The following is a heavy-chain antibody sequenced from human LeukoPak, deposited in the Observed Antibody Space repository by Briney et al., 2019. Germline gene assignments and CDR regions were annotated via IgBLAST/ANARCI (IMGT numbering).Heavy chain of an antibody. CDR2: INHSGST. V-gene: IGHV4-34*01. D-gene: IGHD2-2*01. Sequence: SETLSLTCAVYGGSFSGYYWSWIRQPPGKGLEWIGEINHSGSTNYNPSLKGRVTISVDTSKNQFSLKLSSVTAADTAVYYCAREGIVVVPAAISRGYFDYWGQGTLVTVSS. J-gene: IGHJ4*02. CDR1: GGSFSGYY. CDR3: AREGIVVVPAAISRGYFDY.